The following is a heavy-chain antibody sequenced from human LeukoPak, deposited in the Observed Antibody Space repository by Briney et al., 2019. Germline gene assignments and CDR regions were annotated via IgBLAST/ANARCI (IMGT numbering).Heavy chain of an antibody. J-gene: IGHJ4*02. D-gene: IGHD5-24*01. CDR3: ARDAGWLQSSGAYFDY. Sequence: HPGGSLRLSCAASGFTVSSNYTSWVRQAPGKELEWVSVIYSGGSTYYADSVKGRFTISRDNSKNTLYLQMNSLRAEDTAVYYCARDAGWLQSSGAYFDYWGQGTLVTVSS. CDR1: GFTVSSNY. CDR2: IYSGGST. V-gene: IGHV3-53*01.